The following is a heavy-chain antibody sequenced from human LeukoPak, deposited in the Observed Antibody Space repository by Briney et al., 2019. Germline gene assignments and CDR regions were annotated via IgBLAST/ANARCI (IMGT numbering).Heavy chain of an antibody. CDR3: TRALPRYYDSSGYYYYFDY. J-gene: IGHJ4*02. CDR1: GFTLGEYA. CDR2: IRSKAYGGTT. D-gene: IGHD3-22*01. Sequence: SLRLSRTASGFTLGEYAISWVRQAPGKGLEWVGFIRSKAYGGTTEYAASVKGRFTISRDDSKSIAYLQMNSLKTEDTAVYYCTRALPRYYDSSGYYYYFDYWGQGTLVTVSS. V-gene: IGHV3-49*04.